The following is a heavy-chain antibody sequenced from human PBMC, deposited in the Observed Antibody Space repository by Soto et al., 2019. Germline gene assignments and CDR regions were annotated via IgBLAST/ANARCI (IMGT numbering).Heavy chain of an antibody. CDR3: ARESRMGWPHYWYFDL. V-gene: IGHV1-69*08. CDR1: GGTFSSYT. CDR2: IIPILGIA. J-gene: IGHJ2*01. Sequence: QVQLVQSGAEVKKPGSSVKVSCKASGGTFSSYTISWVRQAPGQGLEWMGRIIPILGIANYAQKFQGRVTITADKSTSTACMELSSLRSEDTAVYYCARESRMGWPHYWYFDLWGRGTLVTVSS. D-gene: IGHD1-26*01.